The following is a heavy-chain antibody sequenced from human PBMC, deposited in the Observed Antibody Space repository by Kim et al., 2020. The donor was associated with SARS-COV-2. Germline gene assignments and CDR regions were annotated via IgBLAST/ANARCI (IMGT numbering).Heavy chain of an antibody. V-gene: IGHV3-30*02. D-gene: IGHD3-22*01. Sequence: RFTISRDNSKNSLYLQMNSLRAEDTAVYYCAKTPYYYDSSGYPTGDAFDIWGQGTMVTVSS. J-gene: IGHJ3*02. CDR3: AKTPYYYDSSGYPTGDAFDI.